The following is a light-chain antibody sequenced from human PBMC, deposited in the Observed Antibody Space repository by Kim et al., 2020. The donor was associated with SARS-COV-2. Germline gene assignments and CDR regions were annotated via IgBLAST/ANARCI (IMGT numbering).Light chain of an antibody. CDR2: SDS. J-gene: IGLJ2*01. Sequence: GQTVAISRSGSNSNIGSNSVNWYQLRPGTAPKLLIYSDSQRPSGVPDRFSGSKSGTSASLAVSGLQSEDESDYYCAAWDDSLNNMVFGGGTQLTVL. CDR3: AAWDDSLNNMV. CDR1: NSNIGSNS. V-gene: IGLV1-44*01.